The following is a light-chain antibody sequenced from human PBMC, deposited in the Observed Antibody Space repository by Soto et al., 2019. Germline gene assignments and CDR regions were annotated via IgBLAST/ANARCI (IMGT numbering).Light chain of an antibody. CDR2: DTS. V-gene: IGKV3D-20*02. CDR1: QSIGSNY. CDR3: QQLATPVT. J-gene: IGKJ4*01. Sequence: EVVLTQSPATLSLSPGERAALSGLASQSIGSNYLAWYQQRPGQAPRLLIHDTSSRAAGIPDRFTGSGSGTDFTLTISRLEPEDFALYYCQQLATPVTFGGGTKVDIK.